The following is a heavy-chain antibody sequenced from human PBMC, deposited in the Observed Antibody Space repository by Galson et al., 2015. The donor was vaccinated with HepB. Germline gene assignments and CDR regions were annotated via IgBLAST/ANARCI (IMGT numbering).Heavy chain of an antibody. D-gene: IGHD6-13*01. Sequence: CAISGDSVSSNSATWNWIRQSPSRGLEWLGRTYYRSKWDNDYAISVQSRISINSDTSKNQFSLQLNSVTPEDTAVYYCARERSLAAAGTDYWGQGTLVTVSS. CDR2: TYYRSKWDN. J-gene: IGHJ4*02. CDR3: ARERSLAAAGTDY. CDR1: GDSVSSNSAT. V-gene: IGHV6-1*01.